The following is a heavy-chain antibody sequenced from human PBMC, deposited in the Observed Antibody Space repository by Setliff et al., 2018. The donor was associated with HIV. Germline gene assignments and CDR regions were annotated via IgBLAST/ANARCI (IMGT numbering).Heavy chain of an antibody. Sequence: KPSETLSLTCTVSGDSISSYYWSWIRQPPGKGLEWIGYIYTSGITDYNPSLKSRVTISVDTSKNQFSLKLSSVTAADTAVYYCAREGGTGRSSWYGAYWYDPWGQGTLVTAPQ. J-gene: IGHJ5*02. V-gene: IGHV4-4*08. CDR3: AREGGTGRSSWYGAYWYDP. CDR1: GDSISSYY. D-gene: IGHD6-13*01. CDR2: IYTSGIT.